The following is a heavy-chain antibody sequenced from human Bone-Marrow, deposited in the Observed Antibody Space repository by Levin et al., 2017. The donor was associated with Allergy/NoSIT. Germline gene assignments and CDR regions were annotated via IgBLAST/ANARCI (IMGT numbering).Heavy chain of an antibody. CDR1: GYTLTELS. CDR2: FDPEDGET. D-gene: IGHD3-22*01. V-gene: IGHV1-24*01. CDR3: ATESVTMIVRHAFDI. Sequence: GESLKISYKVSGYTLTELSMHWVRQAPGKGLEWMGGFDPEDGETIYAQKFQGRVTMTEDTSTDTAYMELSSLRSEDTAVYYCATESVTMIVRHAFDIWGQGTMVTVSS. J-gene: IGHJ3*02.